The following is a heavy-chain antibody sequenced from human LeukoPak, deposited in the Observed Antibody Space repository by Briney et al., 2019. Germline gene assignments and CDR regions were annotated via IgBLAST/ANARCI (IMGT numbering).Heavy chain of an antibody. J-gene: IGHJ4*02. CDR1: GFTYSSYA. Sequence: GGSLRLSWAASGFTYSSYAMSWVRQAPGKGLEWVSAISGSGGSTYYADSVKGRFTISRDNSKNTLYLQMNSLRAEDTAVYYCAKDRDSRLADYWGQGTLVTVSS. CDR2: ISGSGGST. V-gene: IGHV3-23*01. CDR3: AKDRDSRLADY. D-gene: IGHD2-21*02.